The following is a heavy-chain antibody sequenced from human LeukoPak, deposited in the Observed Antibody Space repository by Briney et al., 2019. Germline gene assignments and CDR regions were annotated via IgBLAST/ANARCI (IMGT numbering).Heavy chain of an antibody. J-gene: IGHJ4*02. CDR1: GFTFSTYW. V-gene: IGHV3-7*01. D-gene: IGHD5-12*01. CDR3: ATDKYGGPVH. CDR2: INQDGSVK. Sequence: GGSLRLSCAASGFTFSTYWMNWVRQAPGKGLEWVANINQDGSVKYYVDSVKGRFTISRDNAKNSLYLQMNSLKDEDTAVYYCATDKYGGPVHWGQGTLVTVSS.